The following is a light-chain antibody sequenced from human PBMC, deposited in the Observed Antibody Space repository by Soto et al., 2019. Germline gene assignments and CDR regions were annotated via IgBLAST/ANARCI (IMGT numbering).Light chain of an antibody. J-gene: IGKJ1*01. V-gene: IGKV1-6*01. CDR3: LQDYNYHWT. CDR2: AAS. CDR1: QGIRND. Sequence: AIQMTQSPSSLSAAGGDGVTITCRASQGIRNDLGWYQQKPGKAPKLLIYAASSLQSGVPSRFSGSGSGTDFTLTISSLQPEDFATYYCLQDYNYHWTFGQGTKVDIK.